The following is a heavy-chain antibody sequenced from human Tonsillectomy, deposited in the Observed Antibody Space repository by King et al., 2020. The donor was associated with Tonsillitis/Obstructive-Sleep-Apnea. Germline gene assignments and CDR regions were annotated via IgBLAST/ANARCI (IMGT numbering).Heavy chain of an antibody. J-gene: IGHJ2*01. CDR3: ARANYPYWYFDL. CDR2: IIYSGRT. D-gene: IGHD1-7*01. CDR1: GGSISSGGYY. Sequence: QLQESGPGLVKPSQTLSLTCTVSGGSISSGGYYWSWFRQHPGKGLEWIGYIIYSGRTFYNPSLKGLVVISVDTSKNQFSLKLNSVTAADTAVYFCARANYPYWYFDLWGRGTLVTVSS. V-gene: IGHV4-31*01.